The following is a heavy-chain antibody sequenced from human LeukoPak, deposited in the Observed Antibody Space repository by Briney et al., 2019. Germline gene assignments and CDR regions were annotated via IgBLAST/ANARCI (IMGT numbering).Heavy chain of an antibody. J-gene: IGHJ4*02. V-gene: IGHV1-46*01. Sequence: ASVKVSCKASGYTFTSYYIHWVRQAPGQGLEWMGIINPSGGSTSYAQKFRGRVTMTRDTSTSTVYMELSSLRSEDTAVYYCARMLGNPYYYFDYWGQGTLVTVSS. D-gene: IGHD4-23*01. CDR3: ARMLGNPYYYFDY. CDR2: INPSGGST. CDR1: GYTFTSYY.